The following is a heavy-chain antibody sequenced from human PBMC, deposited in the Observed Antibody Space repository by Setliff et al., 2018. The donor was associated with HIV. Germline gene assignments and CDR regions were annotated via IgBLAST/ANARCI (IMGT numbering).Heavy chain of an antibody. CDR1: GFTFSNHA. Sequence: GGSLRLSCAASGFTFSNHAMSWVRQAPGKGLELVSGITWNGHTTDYADSVQGRFTISRDNSKNSLYLQMNSLRIEDTAVYYCARDYLYYNLYNGSTVNGIDVWGQGTTVTVSS. CDR3: ARDYLYYNLYNGSTVNGIDV. V-gene: IGHV3-20*04. J-gene: IGHJ6*02. D-gene: IGHD3-3*01. CDR2: ITWNGHTT.